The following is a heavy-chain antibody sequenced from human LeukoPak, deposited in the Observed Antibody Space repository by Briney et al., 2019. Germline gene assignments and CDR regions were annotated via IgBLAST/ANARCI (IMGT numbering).Heavy chain of an antibody. J-gene: IGHJ6*02. CDR1: GYTFTGYY. CDR3: ARDGGYCSGGSCCPVGTDV. Sequence: ASVKVSCKASGYTFTGYYMHWVRQAPGQGLEWMGWINPNSGGTNYAQKFQGRVTMTRDTSISTAYMELSRLRSDDTAVYYCARDGGYCSGGSCCPVGTDVWGQGTTVTVSS. CDR2: INPNSGGT. D-gene: IGHD2-15*01. V-gene: IGHV1-2*02.